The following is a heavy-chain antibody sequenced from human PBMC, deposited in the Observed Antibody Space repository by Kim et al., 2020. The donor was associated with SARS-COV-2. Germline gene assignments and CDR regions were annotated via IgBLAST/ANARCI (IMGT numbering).Heavy chain of an antibody. Sequence: CTNSSPSIQGHVTISADKSISTAYLQWSSLKASETAMYYCAREVVEYFDYWGQGTLVTVSS. V-gene: IGHV5-10-1*01. D-gene: IGHD2-2*01. CDR2: CT. J-gene: IGHJ4*02. CDR3: AREVVEYFDY.